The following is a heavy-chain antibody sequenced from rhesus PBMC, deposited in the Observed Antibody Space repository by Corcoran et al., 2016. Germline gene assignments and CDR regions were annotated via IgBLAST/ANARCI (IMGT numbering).Heavy chain of an antibody. J-gene: IGHJ4*01. V-gene: IGHV1-138*01. CDR1: GYTYTDYY. CDR2: INPKTGGT. D-gene: IGHD2-39*01. Sequence: QVQLVQSGAEVKKPGSSVKVSCKASGYTYTDYYMHWVRQAPGQGLEWMGEINPKTGGTNYAQKFQGRVTRTRDTSTSTAYMELSSLRSEDTAVYYCESVSPYYFDYWGQGVLVTVSS. CDR3: ESVSPYYFDY.